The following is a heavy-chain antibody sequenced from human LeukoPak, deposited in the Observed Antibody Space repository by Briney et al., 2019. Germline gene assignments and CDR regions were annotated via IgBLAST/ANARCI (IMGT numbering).Heavy chain of an antibody. CDR3: ARDERDQLLFIGNAFDI. Sequence: SETLSLTCTVSGGSISSDDYYWSWIRQPPGKGLEWIGYIYYSGITYYNPSLKSRVTISVDTSKNQFSLKLSSVTAADTAVYYCARDERDQLLFIGNAFDIWGQGTMVTVSS. D-gene: IGHD2-2*01. V-gene: IGHV4-30-4*01. J-gene: IGHJ3*02. CDR2: IYYSGIT. CDR1: GGSISSDDYY.